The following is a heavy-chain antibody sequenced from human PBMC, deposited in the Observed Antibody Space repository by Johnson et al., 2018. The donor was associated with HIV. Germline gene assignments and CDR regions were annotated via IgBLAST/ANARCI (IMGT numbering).Heavy chain of an antibody. J-gene: IGHJ3*02. CDR3: ARAPRWFNVFDI. D-gene: IGHD4-23*01. CDR1: GFTFSSYA. Sequence: QVQLVESGGGVVQPGRSLRLSCAASGFTFSSYAMHWVRQAPGKGLEWVAVISYDGSNKYYADSVKGRFTISRDNSKNTLYLQMNSLRDEDTAVYYCARAPRWFNVFDIWGQGTMVTVSS. CDR2: ISYDGSNK. V-gene: IGHV3-30-3*01.